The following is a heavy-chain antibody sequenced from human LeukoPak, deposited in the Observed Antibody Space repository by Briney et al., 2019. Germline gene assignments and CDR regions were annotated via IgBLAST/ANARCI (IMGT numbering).Heavy chain of an antibody. J-gene: IGHJ4*02. CDR2: ISAYNGNT. V-gene: IGHV1-18*01. D-gene: IGHD6-19*01. CDR3: ATQGSDEWLANFDY. Sequence: ASVKVSCKASGYTFTSHGISWVRQAPGQGLEWMGWISAYNGNTNYAQKLQGRVTMTTDTSTSTAYMELRSLRSDDTAVYYCATQGSDEWLANFDYWGQGTLVTVSS. CDR1: GYTFTSHG.